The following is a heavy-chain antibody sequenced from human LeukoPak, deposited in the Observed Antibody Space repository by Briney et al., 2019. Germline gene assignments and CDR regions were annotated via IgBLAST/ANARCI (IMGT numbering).Heavy chain of an antibody. Sequence: GGSLRLSCAASGFTFNSHGMHWVRQAPGKGLEWVSAINDGGSATYYGDSVKGRFTIPRDNSKNTLYLQMNSLRAEDTALYYCASRDPCSGGSCYGLGYWGQGTLVTVSS. CDR2: INDGGSAT. CDR1: GFTFNSHG. CDR3: ASRDPCSGGSCYGLGY. D-gene: IGHD2-15*01. J-gene: IGHJ4*02. V-gene: IGHV3-23*01.